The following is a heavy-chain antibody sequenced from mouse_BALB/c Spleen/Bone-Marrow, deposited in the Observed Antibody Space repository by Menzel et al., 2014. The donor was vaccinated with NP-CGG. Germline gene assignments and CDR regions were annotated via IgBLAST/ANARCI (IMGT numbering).Heavy chain of an antibody. Sequence: VQLQQSGAELVKPGGSVKLSCTASGFNIKDTYMHWVKQRPDQGLGWIGRIDPANGNTKYNPKFQAKATITSDTSSNTAYLQLSSLTSGDTAVYYCVGWEVYWDQGTTLAVSS. V-gene: IGHV14-3*02. D-gene: IGHD4-1*01. J-gene: IGHJ2*01. CDR3: VGWEVY. CDR2: IDPANGNT. CDR1: GFNIKDTY.